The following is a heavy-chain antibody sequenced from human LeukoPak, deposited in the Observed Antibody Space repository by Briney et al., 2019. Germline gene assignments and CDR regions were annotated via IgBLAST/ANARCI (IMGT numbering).Heavy chain of an antibody. V-gene: IGHV4-39*07. J-gene: IGHJ4*02. CDR2: IYYTGRT. D-gene: IGHD2-8*01. Sequence: SSETLSLTCIVSAGSITNSDYYWDWIRQSPGKGLEWIGSIYYTGRTYYNPSLKSRVTISVDTSKNHFSLKLSSVTAADTAMYYCARPHPGTVNASTYGVIDYWGQGTLVTVSS. CDR3: ARPHPGTVNASTYGVIDY. CDR1: AGSITNSDYY.